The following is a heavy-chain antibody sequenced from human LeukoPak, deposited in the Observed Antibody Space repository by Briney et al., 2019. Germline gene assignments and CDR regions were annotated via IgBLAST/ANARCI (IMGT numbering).Heavy chain of an antibody. J-gene: IGHJ3*02. CDR1: GYSFTSYW. CDR3: ARRPSGYYDSSGYSGGDGAFDI. CDR2: IYPGDSDT. D-gene: IGHD3-22*01. V-gene: IGHV5-51*01. Sequence: PGESLKISCKGSGYSFTSYWIGWVRQMPGKGLEWMGIIYPGDSDTRYSPSFQGQVTISADKSISTAYLQWSSLKASDTAMYYCARRPSGYYDSSGYSGGDGAFDICGQGTMVTVSS.